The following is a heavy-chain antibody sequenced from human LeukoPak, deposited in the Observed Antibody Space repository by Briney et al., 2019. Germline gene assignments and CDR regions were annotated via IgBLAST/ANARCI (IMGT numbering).Heavy chain of an antibody. D-gene: IGHD5-24*01. V-gene: IGHV4-59*01. CDR2: IYYSGST. Sequence: SETLSLTCTVSGGSIISYYWSWIRQPPGKGLEWIGYIYYSGSTNHNPSLKSRVTISVDTSKNQFSLKLSSVTAADAAVYYCARVRRDGYPSWGQGTLVTVSS. CDR3: ARVRRDGYPS. CDR1: GGSIISYY. J-gene: IGHJ4*02.